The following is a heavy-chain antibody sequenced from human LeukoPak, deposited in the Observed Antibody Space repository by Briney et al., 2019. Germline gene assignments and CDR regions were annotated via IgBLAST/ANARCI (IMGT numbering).Heavy chain of an antibody. V-gene: IGHV4-39*07. J-gene: IGHJ6*03. Sequence: SETLSLTCTVSGGSINSSSYYWGWIRQPPGKGLEWIGSIYYSGSTYYIPSLKSRVTISVDTSKNQFSLKLSSVTAADTAVYYCARTKYSYGYVHYYYYYMDVWGKGTTVTVSS. D-gene: IGHD5-18*01. CDR3: ARTKYSYGYVHYYYYYMDV. CDR2: IYYSGST. CDR1: GGSINSSSYY.